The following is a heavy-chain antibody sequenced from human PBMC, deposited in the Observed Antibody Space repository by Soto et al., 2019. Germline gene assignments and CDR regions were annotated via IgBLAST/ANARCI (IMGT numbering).Heavy chain of an antibody. CDR3: ATTLHKSGSSFFSWFDP. D-gene: IGHD1-26*01. V-gene: IGHV5-10-1*01. CDR2: IEPTDSYT. CDR1: GYGFTRKW. J-gene: IGHJ5*02. Sequence: PGESLKSSCKASGYGFTRKWISWVRQMPGKGLEWMGRIEPTDSYTNYSPSFQGHVTISVDRSSSTAYVQWSSLKASDTAMYYCATTLHKSGSSFFSWFDPWGQGTLVTVSS.